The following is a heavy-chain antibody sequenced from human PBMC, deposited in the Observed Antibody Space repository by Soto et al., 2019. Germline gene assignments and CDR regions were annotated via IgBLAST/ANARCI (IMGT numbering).Heavy chain of an antibody. CDR3: ARARVVPAAIVRYYYYGMDV. Sequence: SETLSLTCTVSGGSISSGGYYWSWIRQHPGKGLEWIGYIYYSGSTYYNPSLKSRVTISVDTSKNQFSLKLSSVTAADTAVYYCARARVVPAAIVRYYYYGMDVWGQGTTVTVSS. V-gene: IGHV4-31*03. CDR1: GGSISSGGYY. CDR2: IYYSGST. J-gene: IGHJ6*02. D-gene: IGHD2-2*01.